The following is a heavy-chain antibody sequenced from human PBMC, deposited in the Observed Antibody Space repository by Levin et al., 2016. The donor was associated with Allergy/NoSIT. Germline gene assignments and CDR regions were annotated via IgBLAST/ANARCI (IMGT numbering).Heavy chain of an antibody. J-gene: IGHJ4*02. V-gene: IGHV3-53*01. CDR2: IYSGGST. CDR3: ASGITGTKGSFDY. D-gene: IGHD1-7*01. Sequence: WIRQPPGKGLEWVSVIYSGGSTYYADSVKGRFTISRDNSKNTLYLQMNSLRAEDTAVYYCASGITGTKGSFDYWGQGTLVTVSS.